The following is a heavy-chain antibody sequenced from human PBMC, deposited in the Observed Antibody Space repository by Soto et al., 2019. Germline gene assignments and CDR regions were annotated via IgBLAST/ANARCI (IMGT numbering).Heavy chain of an antibody. Sequence: QVHLVQSGAEVRKPGSSVRVSCKASGDTFTKYAISWLRQAPGQGLEWMGGIVPVSGRVTYAQRFQDRVSIIADKSTATSYLELTSLTADDTAVYYCAGVASGSTWDYFDYWGQGTLVTVSS. V-gene: IGHV1-69*06. D-gene: IGHD3-10*01. CDR1: GDTFTKYA. CDR3: AGVASGSTWDYFDY. J-gene: IGHJ4*02. CDR2: IVPVSGRV.